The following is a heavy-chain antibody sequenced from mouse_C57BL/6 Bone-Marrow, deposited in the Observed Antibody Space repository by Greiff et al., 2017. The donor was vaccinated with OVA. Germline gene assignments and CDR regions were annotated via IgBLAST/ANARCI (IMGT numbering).Heavy chain of an antibody. CDR2: IYPRSGNT. D-gene: IGHD1-1*01. CDR3: ARGDITPVVGFDY. V-gene: IGHV1-81*01. CDR1: GYTFTSYG. J-gene: IGHJ2*01. Sequence: QVHVKQSGAELVRPGASVKLSCKASGYTFTSYGISWVKQRTGQGLEWIGEIYPRSGNTYYNEKFKGKVTLTADKSSSTAYMELRSLTSEDSAVYFCARGDITPVVGFDYWGQGTTLTVSS.